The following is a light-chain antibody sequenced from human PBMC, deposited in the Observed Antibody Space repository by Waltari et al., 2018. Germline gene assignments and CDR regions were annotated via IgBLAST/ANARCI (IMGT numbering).Light chain of an antibody. CDR3: QQYNSYSPWT. J-gene: IGKJ1*01. Sequence: DIQMTQSPSTLSASVGDRVTITCRASPSISGWLAWYQQKPGKAPKLLIYDASNLESGVPSRFSGSGAGTEFTLTISSLQPDDFATYYCQQYNSYSPWTFGQGTKVEVK. V-gene: IGKV1-5*01. CDR1: PSISGW. CDR2: DAS.